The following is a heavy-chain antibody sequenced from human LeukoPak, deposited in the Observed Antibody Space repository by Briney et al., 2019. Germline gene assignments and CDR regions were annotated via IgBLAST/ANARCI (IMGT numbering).Heavy chain of an antibody. V-gene: IGHV4-39*07. CDR2: IYYSEST. D-gene: IGHD4-17*01. CDR1: GGSISSSSYY. CDR3: ARSPQGTATTANWLDP. J-gene: IGHJ5*02. Sequence: SETLSLTCTVSGGSISSSSYYWGWIRQPPGKGLEWIGSIYYSESTYYNPSLKSRVTVSLDTSKNQFSLNLISVTAADTAVYYCARSPQGTATTANWLDPWGQGTLVTVSS.